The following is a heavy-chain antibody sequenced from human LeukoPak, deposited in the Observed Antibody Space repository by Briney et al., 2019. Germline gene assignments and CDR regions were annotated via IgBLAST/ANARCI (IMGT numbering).Heavy chain of an antibody. CDR2: IKQDGSEK. CDR3: ARDAVPAASYYYYYYGMDV. Sequence: GGSLRLSCAASGFTFSSYWMSWVRQAPGKGLEWVANIKQDGSEKYYVDSVKGRFTISRDNAKNSLYLQMNSLRAEDTAVYYCARDAVPAASYYYYYYGMDVWGQGTTVTVSS. V-gene: IGHV3-7*01. J-gene: IGHJ6*02. CDR1: GFTFSSYW. D-gene: IGHD2-2*01.